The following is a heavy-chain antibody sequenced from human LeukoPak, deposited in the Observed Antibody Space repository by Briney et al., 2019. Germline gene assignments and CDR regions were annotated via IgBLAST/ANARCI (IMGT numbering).Heavy chain of an antibody. Sequence: GGSLRLSCAASGFTFSSYNMNWVRQAPGKGLEWVSHISTSSSTIYYADSVKGRFTISRGNAKNSLYLQMNSLRAEDTAVYYCARTIAEAARFDYWGQGTLVTVSS. V-gene: IGHV3-48*01. CDR2: ISTSSSTI. D-gene: IGHD6-13*01. CDR3: ARTIAEAARFDY. CDR1: GFTFSSYN. J-gene: IGHJ4*02.